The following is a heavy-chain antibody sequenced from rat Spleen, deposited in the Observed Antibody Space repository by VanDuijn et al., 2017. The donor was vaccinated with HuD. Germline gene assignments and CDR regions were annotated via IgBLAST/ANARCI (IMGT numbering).Heavy chain of an antibody. D-gene: IGHD4-1*01. J-gene: IGHJ3*01. V-gene: IGHV5-20*01. CDR3: ASRAPFAY. CDR1: GFTFSNYD. Sequence: EVQLVESGGGLVQPGRSMKLSCAASGFTFSNYDMAWVRQAPTKGLEWVASISYDGSSTYYRDSVKGRFTISRDNAKSSLYLQMYSLRSEDTATYYCASRAPFAYWGQGTLVTVSS. CDR2: ISYDGSST.